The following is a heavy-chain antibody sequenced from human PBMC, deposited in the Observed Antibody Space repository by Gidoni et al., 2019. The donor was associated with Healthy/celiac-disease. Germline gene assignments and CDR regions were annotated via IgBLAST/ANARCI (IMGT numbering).Heavy chain of an antibody. CDR2: INHSGST. D-gene: IGHD6-6*01. Sequence: QLQLQQRGAGLLKHSETPSLTCAVYGGSFSRDYWSWIRKPPGKGLEWIGEINHSGSTNYNPSLKSRVTISVDTSKNQFSLKLSAVTAADTAVYYCARARRGYSSSSRWYFDLWGRGTLVTVSS. CDR3: ARARRGYSSSSRWYFDL. CDR1: GGSFSRDY. J-gene: IGHJ2*01. V-gene: IGHV4-34*01.